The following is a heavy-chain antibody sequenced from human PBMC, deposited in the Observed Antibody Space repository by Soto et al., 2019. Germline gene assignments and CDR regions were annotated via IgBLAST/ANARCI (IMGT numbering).Heavy chain of an antibody. CDR2: IRSKPNNYAT. CDR3: WSIAAAGRDY. CDR1: GFTFSGSA. D-gene: IGHD6-13*01. Sequence: GGSLRLSCAASGFTFSGSAMHWVRQAPGKGLEWVGRIRSKPNNYATAYAASVKGRFSISRDDSKNTAYLQVNGLKTEDTAVYYCWSIAAAGRDYWGQGTLVTVSS. V-gene: IGHV3-73*01. J-gene: IGHJ4*02.